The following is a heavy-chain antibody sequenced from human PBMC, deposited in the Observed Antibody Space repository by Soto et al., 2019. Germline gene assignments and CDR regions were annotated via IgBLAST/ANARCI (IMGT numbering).Heavy chain of an antibody. J-gene: IGHJ4*02. Sequence: GGSLRLSCAASGFTFDDHAMHWVRQALGKGLEWVSGISWDGGSRGYADSVKGRFTISRDKAKNSLYLQMNSLRPEDTAFYFCAKDMPPNCYGSGSYCPDYWGQGTLVTVSS. CDR2: ISWDGGSR. CDR1: GFTFDDHA. V-gene: IGHV3-9*01. CDR3: AKDMPPNCYGSGSYCPDY. D-gene: IGHD3-10*01.